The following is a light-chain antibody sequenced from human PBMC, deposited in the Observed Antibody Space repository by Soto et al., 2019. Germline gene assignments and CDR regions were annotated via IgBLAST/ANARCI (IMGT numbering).Light chain of an antibody. CDR1: QGISNY. Sequence: DIQMTQSPSSVSASVGDRVTITCRARQGISNYLAWYQQKPGKVPKLLIYAASTLQSGVPSRFSGSGSGTDFTLNISSLQPEDVATYYCQKYNSVPITFGQGTRLEIK. J-gene: IGKJ5*01. CDR2: AAS. CDR3: QKYNSVPIT. V-gene: IGKV1-27*01.